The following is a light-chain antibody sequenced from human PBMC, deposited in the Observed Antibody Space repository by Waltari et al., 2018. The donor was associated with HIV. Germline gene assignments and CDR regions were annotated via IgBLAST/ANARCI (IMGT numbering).Light chain of an antibody. J-gene: IGKJ1*01. CDR1: QDIRNY. CDR3: QQLNEYPWT. V-gene: IGKV1-9*01. CDR2: AAS. Sequence: DIQLTQSPSFLSASVGDRVTITCRASQDIRNYLAWSQQKLWKAPKLLIYAASSLQSGVPSRFSGSGSGTQFTLTINSLQPEDFATYHCQQLNEYPWTFGQGTQVEIK.